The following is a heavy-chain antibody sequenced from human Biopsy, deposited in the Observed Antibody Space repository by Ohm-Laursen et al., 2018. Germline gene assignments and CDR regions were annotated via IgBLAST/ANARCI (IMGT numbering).Heavy chain of an antibody. V-gene: IGHV1-69*13. Sequence: ASVKVSCKVSEYTLTELPIHWVRQAPGQGLEWMGGIIPMFGTANYAQMFQGRVTISADESTSTSYMELSSLTTEDTAIYYCARGPHSGSHSRFDYWGRGTLVTVSS. CDR1: EYTLTELP. J-gene: IGHJ4*02. CDR2: IIPMFGTA. D-gene: IGHD1-26*01. CDR3: ARGPHSGSHSRFDY.